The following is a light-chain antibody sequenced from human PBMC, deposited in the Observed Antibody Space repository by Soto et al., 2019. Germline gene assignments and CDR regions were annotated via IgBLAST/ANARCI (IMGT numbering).Light chain of an antibody. CDR1: SSDVGGINY. V-gene: IGLV2-14*03. CDR3: NSYTSSSTYV. CDR2: DVT. Sequence: QSVLTQTASVSGSPGQSITISCTGTSSDVGGINYVSWNQQHPGKATKLMIYDVTNRPSGVSYRLSGSKSGNTASLTISGLQAEDEADYYCNSYTSSSTYVFGTGTKVTVL. J-gene: IGLJ1*01.